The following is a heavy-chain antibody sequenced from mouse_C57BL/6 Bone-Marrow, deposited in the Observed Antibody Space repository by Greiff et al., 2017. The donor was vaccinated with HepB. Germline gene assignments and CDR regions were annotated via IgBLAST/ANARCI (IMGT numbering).Heavy chain of an antibody. J-gene: IGHJ2*01. CDR2: IWSGGST. Sequence: QVQLQQSGPGLVQPSQSLSITCTVSGFSLTSYGVHWVRQSPGKGLEWLGVIWSGGSTDYNAAFISRRSISKDNSKSQVFFKMNSLQADDTAIYYCARRGYYAYYFDYWGQGTTLTVSS. CDR1: GFSLTSYG. CDR3: ARRGYYAYYFDY. D-gene: IGHD1-1*01. V-gene: IGHV2-2*01.